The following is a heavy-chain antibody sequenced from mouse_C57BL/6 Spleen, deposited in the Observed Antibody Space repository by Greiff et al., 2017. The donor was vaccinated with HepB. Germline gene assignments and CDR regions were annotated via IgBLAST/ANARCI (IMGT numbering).Heavy chain of an antibody. CDR2: IDPETGGT. CDR3: TRDYDGYSWFAY. Sequence: QVQLKESGAELVRPGASVTLSCKASGYTFTDYEMHWVKQTPVHGLEWIGAIDPETGGTAYNQKFKGTAILSADKSSSTAYMELRSLTSEDSAVYYCTRDYDGYSWFAYWGQGTLVTVSA. CDR1: GYTFTDYE. V-gene: IGHV1-15*01. J-gene: IGHJ3*01. D-gene: IGHD2-3*01.